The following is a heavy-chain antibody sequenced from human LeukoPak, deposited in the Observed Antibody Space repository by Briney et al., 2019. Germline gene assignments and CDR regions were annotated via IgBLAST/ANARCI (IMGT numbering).Heavy chain of an antibody. D-gene: IGHD2-15*01. CDR3: ARFPCSGDSCYFGIRAFDV. Sequence: SETLSLTCATYGGSFSGYYWNWIRQSPGKGLEWIGEINHSGSANYNPSLKSRVTISVDTSKNQFSLKLSSMTAADTAVYYCARFPCSGDSCYFGIRAFDVWGQGTMVTVSS. V-gene: IGHV4-34*01. J-gene: IGHJ3*01. CDR2: INHSGSA. CDR1: GGSFSGYY.